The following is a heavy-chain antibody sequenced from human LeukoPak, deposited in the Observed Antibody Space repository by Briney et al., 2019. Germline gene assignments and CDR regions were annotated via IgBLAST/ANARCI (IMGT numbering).Heavy chain of an antibody. Sequence: GGSLRLSCAASGFTFSSHWMSWVRQAPGKGLEWVANIKQDGSEKYYVDSVKGRFTISRDNAKNSLYLQMNSLRAEDTAVYYCARAPSDSGWYVFPPKTLYYFDYWGQGTLVTVSS. CDR3: ARAPSDSGWYVFPPKTLYYFDY. J-gene: IGHJ4*02. V-gene: IGHV3-7*03. CDR1: GFTFSSHW. D-gene: IGHD6-19*01. CDR2: IKQDGSEK.